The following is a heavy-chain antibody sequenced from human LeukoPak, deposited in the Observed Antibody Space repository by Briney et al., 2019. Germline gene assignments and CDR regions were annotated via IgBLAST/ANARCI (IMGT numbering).Heavy chain of an antibody. D-gene: IGHD3-16*01. J-gene: IGHJ3*02. CDR1: GGSFSGYY. CDR2: INRDESLK. CDR3: ARDPVGGAFDI. V-gene: IGHV3-7*01. Sequence: PSETLSLTCAVYGGSFSGYYWSWIRQPPGKGLECVAIINRDESLKYYVDSVKGRFTISRDNTKNSVYLEMTSLRAEDTAVYFCARDPVGGAFDIWGQGTMVTVSS.